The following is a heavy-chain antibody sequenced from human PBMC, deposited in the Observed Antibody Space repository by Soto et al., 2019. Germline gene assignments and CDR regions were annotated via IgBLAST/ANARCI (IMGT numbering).Heavy chain of an antibody. V-gene: IGHV3-53*01. Sequence: EVQLVESGGGLIQPGGSLRLICAASGLSVTANCMTWVRQAPGKGLEWLSIIYRGGGTYYADSLKGRAIISRDGSRNMVFLQMNSLTAEDAGVYYCARRDDSETFDIWGRGTAVNVSS. CDR3: ARRDDSETFDI. CDR1: GLSVTANC. J-gene: IGHJ3*02. D-gene: IGHD5-18*01. CDR2: IYRGGGT.